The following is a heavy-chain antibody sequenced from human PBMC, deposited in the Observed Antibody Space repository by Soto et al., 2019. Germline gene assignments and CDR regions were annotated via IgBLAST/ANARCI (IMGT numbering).Heavy chain of an antibody. CDR2: IHYNGNT. V-gene: IGHV4-59*01. CDR1: GDSISRYC. J-gene: IGHJ4*02. D-gene: IGHD2-2*03. Sequence: SETLSLTCTGSGDSISRYCWSGIRQPPGKGLEWIGNIHYNGNTKYSPSLKSRVTMSVDTSKNHFSLKLISVTTADTAVYFCAREGNLGRWIPPLDSWGQGTLVTVS. CDR3: AREGNLGRWIPPLDS.